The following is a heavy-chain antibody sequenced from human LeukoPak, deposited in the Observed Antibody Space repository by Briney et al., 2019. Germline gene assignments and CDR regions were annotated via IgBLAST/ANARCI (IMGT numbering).Heavy chain of an antibody. Sequence: SETLSLTCAVYGGSFSGYYWSWIRQPPGKGLEWIGEINHSGSTNYNPSLKSRVTISVDTSKNQFSLKLSSVTAADTAVYYCARDVGSSETDIWGQGTMVTVSS. V-gene: IGHV4-34*01. J-gene: IGHJ3*02. CDR3: ARDVGSSETDI. CDR2: INHSGST. D-gene: IGHD6-13*01. CDR1: GGSFSGYY.